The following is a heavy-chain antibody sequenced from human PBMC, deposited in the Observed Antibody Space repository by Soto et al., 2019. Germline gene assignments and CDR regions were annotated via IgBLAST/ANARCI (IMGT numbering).Heavy chain of an antibody. V-gene: IGHV3-53*02. CDR2: IYSDNNT. CDR3: ARHYSAMGV. J-gene: IGHJ6*02. Sequence: EVQLVETGGDLIQPGGSLRLSCAASGFIVSSDSMTWVRQAPGKGLEWISIIYSDNNTDYADSVKGRFSISRDTSKNILYLQMNSLRAEDTAEYYCARHYSAMGVWGQGTTVTVSS. CDR1: GFIVSSDS.